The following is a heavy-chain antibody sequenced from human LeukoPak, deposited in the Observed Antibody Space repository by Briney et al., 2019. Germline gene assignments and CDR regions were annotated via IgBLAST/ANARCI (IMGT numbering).Heavy chain of an antibody. Sequence: GGSLTLSCAASGFSVSSNYMSWVRQVPGEGLQWVSTIRGGGGCTHYVDSVKGRFTISRDNSKSILYLEMNSLRAEDSAVYYCSNLRGYSYVPDFWGQGTLVTVSS. CDR2: IRGGGGCT. J-gene: IGHJ4*02. D-gene: IGHD5-18*01. CDR3: SNLRGYSYVPDF. V-gene: IGHV3-23*01. CDR1: GFSVSSNY.